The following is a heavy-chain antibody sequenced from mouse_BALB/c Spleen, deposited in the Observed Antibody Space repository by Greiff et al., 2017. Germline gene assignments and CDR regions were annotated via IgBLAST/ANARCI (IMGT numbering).Heavy chain of an antibody. D-gene: IGHD2-4*01. CDR2: ISNLAYSI. J-gene: IGHJ3*01. CDR3: ARDSSSTMITWFAY. CDR1: GFTFSDYG. V-gene: IGHV5-15*02. Sequence: EVKLMESGGGLVQPGGSRKLSCAASGFTFSDYGMAWVRQAPGKGPEWVAFISNLAYSIYYADTVTGRFTISRENAKNTLYLEMSSLRSEDTAMYYCARDSSSTMITWFAYWGQGTLVTVSA.